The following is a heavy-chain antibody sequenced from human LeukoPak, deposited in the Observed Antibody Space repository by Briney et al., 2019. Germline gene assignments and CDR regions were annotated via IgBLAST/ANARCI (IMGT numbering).Heavy chain of an antibody. V-gene: IGHV1-46*01. J-gene: IGHJ4*02. Sequence: ASVKVSCKASGYTFTSYYMHWVRQAPGQGLEWMGIFNPSGGSTSYAQKFQGRVTMTRDMSTSTVYMELSSLRSEDTAVYYCARARILTGYNYYFDYWGQGTLVTVSS. D-gene: IGHD3-9*01. CDR3: ARARILTGYNYYFDY. CDR1: GYTFTSYY. CDR2: FNPSGGST.